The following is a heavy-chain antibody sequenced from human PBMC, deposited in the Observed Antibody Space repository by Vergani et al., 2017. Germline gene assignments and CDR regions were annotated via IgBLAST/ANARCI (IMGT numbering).Heavy chain of an antibody. CDR1: GFTFSSHA. V-gene: IGHV3-23*01. J-gene: IGHJ4*02. Sequence: EVQLLQSEGAVVQPGGSLRLSCVASGFTFSSHAMSWVRQGHGQGLEWVSTIKNDGGKSHYADFVKGRFAISRDNSRNTLYLQMNSLRVEDTAVYYCGRGSDNYNWGQGALVTV. D-gene: IGHD1-1*01. CDR2: IKNDGGKS. CDR3: GRGSDNYN.